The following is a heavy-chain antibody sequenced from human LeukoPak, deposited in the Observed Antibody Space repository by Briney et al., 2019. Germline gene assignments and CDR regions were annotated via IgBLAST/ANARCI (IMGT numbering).Heavy chain of an antibody. J-gene: IGHJ4*02. Sequence: HPGGSLRLSCAASGFTLSSYAMSWVRQGPGKGLEWVSAISVSGNTYHADSVKGRFTISRDNSKNTLYLQMNSLRAEDTAVYYCAKDPRDHSYGWSWRYFDYWGQGTLVTVSS. CDR1: GFTLSSYA. D-gene: IGHD5-18*01. CDR3: AKDPRDHSYGWSWRYFDY. V-gene: IGHV3-23*01. CDR2: ISVSGNT.